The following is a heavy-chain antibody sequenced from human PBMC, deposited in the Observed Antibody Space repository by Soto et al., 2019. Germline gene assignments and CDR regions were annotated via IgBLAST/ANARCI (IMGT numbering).Heavy chain of an antibody. J-gene: IGHJ4*02. CDR1: GFSSGDYA. Sequence: GSLRLSCTGSGFSSGDYAMSWVRQAPGKGLEWVSAISGSGGSTYYADSVKGRFTISRDNSKNTLYLQMNSLRAEDTAVYYCAKGMYSSSWYMDYWGQGTLVTAPQ. V-gene: IGHV3-23*01. CDR3: AKGMYSSSWYMDY. CDR2: ISGSGGST. D-gene: IGHD6-13*01.